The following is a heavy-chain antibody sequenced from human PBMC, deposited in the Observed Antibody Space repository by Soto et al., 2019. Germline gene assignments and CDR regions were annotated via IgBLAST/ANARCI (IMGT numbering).Heavy chain of an antibody. CDR1: GFTFSDYY. CDR2: ISIASSTI. Sequence: GGSLRLSCAASGFTFSDYYMGWIRQAPGRGLEWLSYISIASSTIYYADSVKGRFSISRDNAKNSLYLQLSSLRAEDTAVYFCARERARVFDSWGQGTLVTVSS. V-gene: IGHV3-11*01. J-gene: IGHJ4*02. CDR3: ARERARVFDS.